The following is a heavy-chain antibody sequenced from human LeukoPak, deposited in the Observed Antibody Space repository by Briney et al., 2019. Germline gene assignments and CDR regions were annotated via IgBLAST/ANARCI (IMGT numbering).Heavy chain of an antibody. V-gene: IGHV3-30*18. D-gene: IGHD3-22*01. CDR1: GFHFSNYG. CDR3: AKEFSGYLASFEY. Sequence: PGRSLRPSCAASGFHFSNYGMHWVRQAPGKGLERVAMTSFDGSYKNYADSVKGRFTISRDNSKNRLYLQMNSLRAEDTAVYYCAKEFSGYLASFEYWGQGTLVTVSS. J-gene: IGHJ4*02. CDR2: TSFDGSYK.